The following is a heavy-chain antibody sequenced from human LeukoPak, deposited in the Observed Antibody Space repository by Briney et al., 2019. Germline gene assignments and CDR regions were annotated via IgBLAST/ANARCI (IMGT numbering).Heavy chain of an antibody. V-gene: IGHV3-7*01. J-gene: IGHJ4*02. CDR2: IKQDDSEK. CDR1: GGSVSSGSYY. Sequence: ETLSLTCTVSGGSVSSGSYYWSWIRQPPGKGLEWVANIKQDDSEKYYVDSVRGRFTISRDNAKNSLYLQMNSLKVEDTAVYYCARGSSFGSYWGQGTLVTVSS. CDR3: ARGSSFGSY. D-gene: IGHD6-6*01.